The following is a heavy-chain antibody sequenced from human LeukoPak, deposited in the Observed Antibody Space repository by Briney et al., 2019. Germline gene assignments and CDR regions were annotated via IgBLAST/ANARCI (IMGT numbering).Heavy chain of an antibody. Sequence: SVKVSCKASGGAFSSYAISWVRQAPGQGLEWMGGIIPIFGTANYAQKFQGRVTITADESTSTAYMELSSLRSEDTAVYYCARGYIVVVPAAALYYYYGMDVWGQGTTVTVSS. V-gene: IGHV1-69*13. CDR2: IIPIFGTA. D-gene: IGHD2-2*01. CDR3: ARGYIVVVPAAALYYYYGMDV. J-gene: IGHJ6*02. CDR1: GGAFSSYA.